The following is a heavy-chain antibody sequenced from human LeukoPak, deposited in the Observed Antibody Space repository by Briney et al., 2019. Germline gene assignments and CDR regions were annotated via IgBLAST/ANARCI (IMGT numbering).Heavy chain of an antibody. CDR3: ARGETTLRYFDYFDY. V-gene: IGHV1-3*01. J-gene: IGHJ4*02. CDR1: GYTFTSYA. CDR2: INAGNGNT. Sequence: GAXVKVSCKASGYTFTSYAMHWVRQAPGQRLEWMGWINAGNGNTKYSQKFQGRVTITRDTSASTAYMELSSLRSEDTAVYYCARGETTLRYFDYFDYWGQGTLVTVSS. D-gene: IGHD3-9*01.